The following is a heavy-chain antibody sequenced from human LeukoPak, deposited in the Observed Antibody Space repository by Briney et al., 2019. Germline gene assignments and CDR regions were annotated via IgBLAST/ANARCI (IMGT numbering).Heavy chain of an antibody. D-gene: IGHD3-10*01. CDR2: INHSGST. CDR1: GGSFSGYY. J-gene: IGHJ4*02. V-gene: IGHV4-34*01. CDR3: ASSSGSYYINY. Sequence: SETLSLTCAVYGGSFSGYYWSWIRQPPGKGLEWMGEINHSGSTNYNPSLKSRVTISVDTSKNQFSLKLSSVTAADTAGYYCASSSGSYYINYWGQGTLVTVSS.